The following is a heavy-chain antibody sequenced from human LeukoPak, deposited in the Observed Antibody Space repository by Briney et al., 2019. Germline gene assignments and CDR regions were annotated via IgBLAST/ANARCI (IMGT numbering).Heavy chain of an antibody. D-gene: IGHD2-2*01. CDR2: ISYDGSNK. CDR1: GFTFSSYG. CDR3: AKDALGYCSSTSCSPGDNWFDP. Sequence: GRSLRLSCAASGFTFSSYGMPWVRQAPGKGLEWVAVISYDGSNKYYADSVKGRFTISRDNSKNTLYLQMNSLRAEDTAVYYCAKDALGYCSSTSCSPGDNWFDPWGQGTLVTVSS. V-gene: IGHV3-30*18. J-gene: IGHJ5*02.